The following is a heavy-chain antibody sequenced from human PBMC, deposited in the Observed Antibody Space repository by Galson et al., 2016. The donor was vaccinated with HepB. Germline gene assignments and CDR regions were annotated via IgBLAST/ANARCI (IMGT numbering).Heavy chain of an antibody. D-gene: IGHD1-26*01. Sequence: SLRLSCAASGFTFSSYAMHWVRPAPGKGLEWVAIISYGGTDIYFADSVKGRFTISRDNSNNTLYLQMNSLRAEDTAVYYCAKAQWEIRHAMDVWGQGTTFSVSS. CDR1: GFTFSSYA. V-gene: IGHV3-30*04. CDR3: AKAQWEIRHAMDV. J-gene: IGHJ6*02. CDR2: ISYGGTDI.